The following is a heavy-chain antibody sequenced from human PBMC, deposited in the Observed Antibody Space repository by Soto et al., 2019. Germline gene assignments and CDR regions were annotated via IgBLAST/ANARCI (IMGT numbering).Heavy chain of an antibody. CDR2: IDPGDSHI. CDR1: GYNFPTYW. J-gene: IGHJ6*02. D-gene: IGHD6-13*01. Sequence: PGESLKISCKGSGYNFPTYWIGWVRQMPGKGLEWMGIIDPGDSHIRYSPSFQGQVTISVDKSISTAYLQWSSLKASDTAMYYCARLGGGIASAGYYYYGMDGWGQGTTVSVAS. CDR3: ARLGGGIASAGYYYYGMDG. V-gene: IGHV5-51*01.